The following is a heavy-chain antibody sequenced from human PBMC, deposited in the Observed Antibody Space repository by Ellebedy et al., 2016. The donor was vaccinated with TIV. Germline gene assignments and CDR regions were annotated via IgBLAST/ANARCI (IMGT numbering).Heavy chain of an antibody. D-gene: IGHD3-9*01. V-gene: IGHV4-59*01. CDR3: ARGLRYFDWLTYDPYYFDH. J-gene: IGHJ4*02. CDR1: GGSISSYY. Sequence: MPSETLSLTCTVSGGSISSYYWSWIRQPPGKGLEWIGYIYYSGSTNYNPSLKSRVTISVDTSKNQFPLKLSSVTAADTAVYYCARGLRYFDWLTYDPYYFDHWGQGTLVTVSS. CDR2: IYYSGST.